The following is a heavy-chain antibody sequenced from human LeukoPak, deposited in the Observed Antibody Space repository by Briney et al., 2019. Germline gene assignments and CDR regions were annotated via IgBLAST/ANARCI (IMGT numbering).Heavy chain of an antibody. J-gene: IGHJ6*03. CDR3: ARGLGSYFDYYYYMDA. CDR1: GYTFTGYY. CDR2: INPNSGGT. D-gene: IGHD1-26*01. Sequence: ASVKVSCKASGYTFTGYYMHWVRQAPGQGLEWMGWINPNSGGTNYAQKFQGRVTMTRDTSISTAYMELSRLRSDDTAVYYCARGLGSYFDYYYYMDARGKGTTVTVSS. V-gene: IGHV1-2*02.